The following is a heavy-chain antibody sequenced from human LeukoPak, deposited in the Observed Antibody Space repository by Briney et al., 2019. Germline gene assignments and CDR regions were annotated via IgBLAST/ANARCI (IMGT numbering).Heavy chain of an antibody. D-gene: IGHD6-13*01. Sequence: GESLKISCKGSGYSFTSYWIGWVRQMPGKGLEWMGIIYPGDSDTRYSPSFQGQVTISADKSISTAYLQWSSLKASDTAMYYCARVYSAGGAVAGSEHFDYWGQGTLVTVSS. CDR3: ARVYSAGGAVAGSEHFDY. CDR2: IYPGDSDT. V-gene: IGHV5-51*01. CDR1: GYSFTSYW. J-gene: IGHJ4*02.